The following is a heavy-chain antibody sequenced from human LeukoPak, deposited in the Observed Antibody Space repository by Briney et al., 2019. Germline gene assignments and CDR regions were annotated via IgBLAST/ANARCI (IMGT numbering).Heavy chain of an antibody. CDR2: IIPIFGTA. D-gene: IGHD2-15*01. V-gene: IGHV1-69*13. Sequence: SVKVSCKASGGTFSSYAISWVRQAPGQGLEWMGGIIPIFGTANYAQKFQGRVTITADESTSTAYMELSSLRSEDTAVYYCATGEGYCSGGSCYYFDYWGQGTLVTVSS. J-gene: IGHJ4*02. CDR3: ATGEGYCSGGSCYYFDY. CDR1: GGTFSSYA.